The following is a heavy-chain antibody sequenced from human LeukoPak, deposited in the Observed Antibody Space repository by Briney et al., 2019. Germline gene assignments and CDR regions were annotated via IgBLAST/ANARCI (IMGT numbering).Heavy chain of an antibody. Sequence: GGSLRLSCAASGFTFSSYEMNWVRQAPGKGLEWVSYISSSGSTIYYADPVKGRFTISRDNAKNSLYLQMNSLRAEDTAVYYCARTRAPYYYASGSPDFWGQGTLVTVSS. CDR3: ARTRAPYYYASGSPDF. CDR1: GFTFSSYE. D-gene: IGHD3-10*01. J-gene: IGHJ4*02. V-gene: IGHV3-48*03. CDR2: ISSSGSTI.